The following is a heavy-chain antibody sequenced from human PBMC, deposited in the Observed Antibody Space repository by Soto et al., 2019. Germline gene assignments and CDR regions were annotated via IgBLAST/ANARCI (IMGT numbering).Heavy chain of an antibody. CDR2: YSGFT. CDR3: ARDYGDYSFFFDY. V-gene: IGHV4-59*01. D-gene: IGHD4-17*01. J-gene: IGHJ4*02. Sequence: SETLSLTCPFSGFSITTYQWSWIRQPPGKGLEWIGGYSGFTDYNPSLESRATISVDHSKNQFSLTLRSVTAADTAVYYCARDYGDYSFFFDYWGQGALVTVSS. CDR1: GFSITTYQ.